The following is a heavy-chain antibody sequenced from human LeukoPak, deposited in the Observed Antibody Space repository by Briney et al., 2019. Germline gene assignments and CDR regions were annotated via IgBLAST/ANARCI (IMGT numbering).Heavy chain of an antibody. CDR2: INPNSGGT. J-gene: IGHJ6*02. CDR3: ARSGTRGRIYYYYGMDV. Sequence: ASVKVSCKASGYTFTGYYMHWVRQAPGQGLEWMGWINPNSGGTNYAQKFQGRVTMTRDTSISTAYMELGRLRSDDTAVYYCARSGTRGRIYYYYGMDVWGQGTTVTVSS. V-gene: IGHV1-2*02. CDR1: GYTFTGYY. D-gene: IGHD5-12*01.